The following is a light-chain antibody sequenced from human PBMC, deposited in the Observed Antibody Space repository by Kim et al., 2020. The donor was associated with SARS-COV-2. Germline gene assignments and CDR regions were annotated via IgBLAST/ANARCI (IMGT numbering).Light chain of an antibody. J-gene: IGLJ2*01. CDR3: KSRDSSGNLLV. Sequence: SSELTQDPAVSVALGQTVRITCQGDNLRTYYASWYQQKPGQAPVLVIFGKINRPSGIPDRFYGSSSGNTASLTITGAQAEDEADYYCKSRDSSGNLLVFG. V-gene: IGLV3-19*01. CDR2: GKI. CDR1: NLRTYY.